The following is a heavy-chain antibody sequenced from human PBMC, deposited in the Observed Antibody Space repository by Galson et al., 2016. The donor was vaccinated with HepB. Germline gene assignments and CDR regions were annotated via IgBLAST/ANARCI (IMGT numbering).Heavy chain of an antibody. CDR2: ISGSGSAI. Sequence: SLRLSCAASGFTFSAYYMSWIRQAPGRGLEWISYISGSGSAIYYADSVKGRFTISRDNSKDSLYLQLSSLSSEDTAVYYCARVGATYLTWYYYAMDVWGQGTTVTVSS. CDR3: ARVGATYLTWYYYAMDV. V-gene: IGHV3-11*01. D-gene: IGHD1-26*01. CDR1: GFTFSAYY. J-gene: IGHJ6*02.